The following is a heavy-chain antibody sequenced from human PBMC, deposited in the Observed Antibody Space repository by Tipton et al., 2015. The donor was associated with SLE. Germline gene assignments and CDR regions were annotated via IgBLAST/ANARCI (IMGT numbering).Heavy chain of an antibody. CDR1: GFSISTGRY. D-gene: IGHD6-19*01. CDR2: IYYTGAT. Sequence: PGLVKPSETLSLTCTVSGFSISTGRYWSWIRQPPGKGLEWIGYIYYTGATNYNLSLKSRVTLSVDTSKNQFSLKLNSVTAADTAVYYCARRLPVAGQYWYFDLWGRGTLVTVSS. CDR3: ARRLPVAGQYWYFDL. V-gene: IGHV4-61*01. J-gene: IGHJ2*01.